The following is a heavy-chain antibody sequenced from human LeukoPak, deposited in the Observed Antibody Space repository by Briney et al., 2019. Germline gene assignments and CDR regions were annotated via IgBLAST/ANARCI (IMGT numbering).Heavy chain of an antibody. J-gene: IGHJ6*02. D-gene: IGHD3-3*01. CDR3: AKFPEPGGFLSRTPKGHYDMDV. Sequence: GGSLRLSCAPSGFSFSSYTMNWVRQAPGKGLEWVSAISGGRTYYADSVQGRFTISRDYSHNTLFLQMNSLRVDDTAVYYCAKFPEPGGFLSRTPKGHYDMDVWGQGTTVIVSS. V-gene: IGHV3-23*01. CDR1: GFSFSSYT. CDR2: ISGGRT.